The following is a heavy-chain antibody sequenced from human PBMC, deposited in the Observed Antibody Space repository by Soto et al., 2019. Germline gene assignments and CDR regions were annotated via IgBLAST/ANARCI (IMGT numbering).Heavy chain of an antibody. CDR1: GGTFSSYA. J-gene: IGHJ6*02. CDR3: ARQYLYCGGDCSACYWYYYGMDV. CDR2: IIPIFGTA. D-gene: IGHD2-21*02. Sequence: QVQLVQSGAEVKKPGSSVKVSCKASGGTFSSYAISWVRQAPGQGLEWMGGIIPIFGTANYAQKFQGRVTITADESTSSDYMELSSLISEDTAVYYCARQYLYCGGDCSACYWYYYGMDVWGQGNTVTVSS. V-gene: IGHV1-69*01.